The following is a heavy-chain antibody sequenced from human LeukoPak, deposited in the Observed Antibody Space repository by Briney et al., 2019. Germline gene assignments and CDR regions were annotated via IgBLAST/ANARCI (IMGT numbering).Heavy chain of an antibody. J-gene: IGHJ5*02. V-gene: IGHV1-2*02. CDR2: INPNSGGT. CDR3: ARDRSSGWYYWFDP. Sequence: ASVKVSCKASGGTFSSYAISWVRQAPGQGLEWMGWINPNSGGTNYAQNFQGRVTMTRDTSITTVYMELSRLRSDDTAVYFCARDRSSGWYYWFDPWGQGTLVTVSS. CDR1: GGTFSSYA. D-gene: IGHD6-19*01.